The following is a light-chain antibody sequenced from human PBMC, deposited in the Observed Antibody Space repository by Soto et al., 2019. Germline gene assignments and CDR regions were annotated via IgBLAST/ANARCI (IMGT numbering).Light chain of an antibody. CDR1: QTVNSR. V-gene: IGKV3-20*01. CDR3: QQYSSSRT. J-gene: IGKJ1*01. CDR2: GGS. Sequence: EILLTQSPATLSSSPGEIATPSCRASQTVNSRLAWYQHKPGQAPRLLIYGGSSRATGIPVRFSGSGSETDFTLTITRLEPEDFAVYYCQQYSSSRTFGQGTKVDI.